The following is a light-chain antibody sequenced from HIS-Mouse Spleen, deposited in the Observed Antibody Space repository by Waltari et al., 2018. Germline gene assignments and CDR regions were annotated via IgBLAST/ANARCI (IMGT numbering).Light chain of an antibody. CDR2: KDS. CDR3: YSTDSSGNHRV. CDR1: ALPKKY. V-gene: IGLV3-10*01. Sequence: SYELTQPPSVSVSPGQTARITCSGDALPKKYAYWYQQKSGQAPVLVICKDSNRPSGLPARLSGSSSGTMATLTISGAQVEDEADYYCYSTDSSGNHRVFGGGTKLTVL. J-gene: IGLJ2*01.